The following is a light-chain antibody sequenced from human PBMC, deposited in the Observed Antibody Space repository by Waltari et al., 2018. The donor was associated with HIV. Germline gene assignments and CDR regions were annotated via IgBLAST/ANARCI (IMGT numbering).Light chain of an antibody. CDR2: DAS. CDR3: QQYGSSPLFT. V-gene: IGKV3-20*01. CDR1: QNVGGNY. Sequence: ETVLTQSPGTMSLSPGERATLSCRASQNVGGNYLAWYQHRPGQTPRHLIYDASSRATGIPDRFSGSGSGTDFTLTITRLEPEDFAVYYCQQYGSSPLFTFGPGTKVDIK. J-gene: IGKJ3*01.